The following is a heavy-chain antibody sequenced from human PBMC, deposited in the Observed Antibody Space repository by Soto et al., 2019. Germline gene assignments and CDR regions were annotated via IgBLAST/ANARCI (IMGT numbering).Heavy chain of an antibody. J-gene: IGHJ4*02. CDR3: ARQQAMDY. CDR2: MNPHSGDT. Sequence: QVQLVQSGAEVKKPGASVKVSCKASGYTFVNYEINWVRQATGQGLEWLGWMNPHSGDTFYAQNFQGRVTMTRNTPITTAYMELNSLKSEDTAVYYCARQQAMDYWGQGTLVTVSS. V-gene: IGHV1-8*01. CDR1: GYTFVNYE.